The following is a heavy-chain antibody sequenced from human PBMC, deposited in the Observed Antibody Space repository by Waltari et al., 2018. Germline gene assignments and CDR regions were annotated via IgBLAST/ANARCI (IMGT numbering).Heavy chain of an antibody. V-gene: IGHV4-39*01. Sequence: GWIRQPPGRGPEWLATMSYSGATYISPSLKSRVTISRDTSNNQLSLTLRSVTAADTAVYYCATYIGASIGTAAFDVWGQGTMVNVSS. J-gene: IGHJ3*01. CDR2: MSYSGAT. CDR3: ATYIGASIGTAAFDV. D-gene: IGHD5-12*01.